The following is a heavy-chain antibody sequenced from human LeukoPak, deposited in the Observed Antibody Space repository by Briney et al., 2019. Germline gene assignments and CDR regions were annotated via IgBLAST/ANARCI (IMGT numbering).Heavy chain of an antibody. CDR2: INPNSGGT. Sequence: ASVKVSCKASGYTFTGYYMHWVRQAPGQGLGWMGWINPNSGGTNYAQKFQGRVTMTRDTSISTAYMELSRLRSDDTAVYYCAREPYCSSTSCYYYYYMDVWGKGTTVTVSS. V-gene: IGHV1-2*02. D-gene: IGHD2-2*01. J-gene: IGHJ6*03. CDR1: GYTFTGYY. CDR3: AREPYCSSTSCYYYYYMDV.